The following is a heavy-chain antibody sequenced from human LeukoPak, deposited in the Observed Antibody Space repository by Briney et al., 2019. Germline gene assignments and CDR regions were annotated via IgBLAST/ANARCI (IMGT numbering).Heavy chain of an antibody. Sequence: PGGSLRLSCTASGFTFSSYWIHWVRQAPGKGLVWVSRTNTYGTNTRYADSVKGRFTISRDNAKNTLYLQTNSLRAEDTAVYYCARELAPTSSSSSLNYNYYGMDVWGQGTTVIVSS. CDR3: ARELAPTSSSSSLNYNYYGMDV. CDR1: GFTFSSYW. V-gene: IGHV3-74*01. J-gene: IGHJ6*02. D-gene: IGHD6-6*01. CDR2: TNTYGTNT.